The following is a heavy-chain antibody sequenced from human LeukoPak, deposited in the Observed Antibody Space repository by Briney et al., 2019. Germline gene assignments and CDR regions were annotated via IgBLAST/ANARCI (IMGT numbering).Heavy chain of an antibody. D-gene: IGHD6-13*01. CDR1: GFTFSCYW. J-gene: IGHJ4*02. Sequence: PGGSLRLSCAASGFTFSCYWMTWVRQAPGKGLEWVANIKQDGSEKYYVDSVKGRFTISRDNAKNSVYLQMNSLRAEDTAVYYCARISIAAAGSDYWGQGTLVTVSS. V-gene: IGHV3-7*01. CDR3: ARISIAAAGSDY. CDR2: IKQDGSEK.